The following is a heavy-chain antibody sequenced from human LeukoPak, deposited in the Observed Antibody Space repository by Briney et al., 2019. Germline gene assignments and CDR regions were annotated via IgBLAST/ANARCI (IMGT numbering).Heavy chain of an antibody. CDR2: IRYDGSNK. CDR1: GFTFSSYG. CDR3: AKCRRHASGWCNWLDP. Sequence: GGSLRLSCAASGFTFSSYGMHWVRQAPGKGLEWVAFIRYDGSNKYYADSVKGRFTISRDNSKNTLFLQMNSLRAEDTAVYFCAKCRRHASGWCNWLDPWGQGTQVTVSS. J-gene: IGHJ5*02. D-gene: IGHD6-19*01. V-gene: IGHV3-30*02.